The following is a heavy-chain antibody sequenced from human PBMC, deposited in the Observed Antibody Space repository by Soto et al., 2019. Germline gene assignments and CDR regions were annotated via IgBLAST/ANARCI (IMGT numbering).Heavy chain of an antibody. Sequence: SEALSLTGTVSGGSISRYYWSWIRQPPGKGLEWIGEIYYSGSTNYNPSLTSRVTISVDTSKNQFSPKLSSVTAADTAVYYCAGGTARVFVRSSGTWGQGTLVTVSS. V-gene: IGHV4-59*12. CDR2: IYYSGST. CDR3: AGGTARVFVRSSGT. J-gene: IGHJ5*02. D-gene: IGHD2-8*01. CDR1: GGSISRYY.